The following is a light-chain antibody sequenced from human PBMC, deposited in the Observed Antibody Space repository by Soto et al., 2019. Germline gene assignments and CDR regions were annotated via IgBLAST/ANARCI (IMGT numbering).Light chain of an antibody. J-gene: IGKJ5*01. CDR3: QQYNDWPIT. CDR1: QSVGNN. V-gene: IGKV3-15*01. Sequence: EIVLTQSPATLSVSPGERVILSCRASQSVGNNLAGYQQKVGQAPRLLISGSSTRATGFPARFSDSSSGTDFTLIISSLQSEDFAVYDCQQYNDWPITFGQGTRLEVK. CDR2: GSS.